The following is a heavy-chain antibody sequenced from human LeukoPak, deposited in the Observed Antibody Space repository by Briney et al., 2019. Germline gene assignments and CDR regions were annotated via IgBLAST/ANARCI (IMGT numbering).Heavy chain of an antibody. CDR2: ISYDGSNK. CDR3: AKAPNVLRYFDWLLFGAFDI. J-gene: IGHJ3*02. V-gene: IGHV3-30*18. D-gene: IGHD3-9*01. CDR1: GFTFSSYG. Sequence: GGSLRLSCAASGFTFSSYGMHWVRQAPGKGLEWVAVISYDGSNKYYADSVKGRFTISRDNSKNTLYLQMNSLRAEDTAVYYCAKAPNVLRYFDWLLFGAFDIWGQGTMVTVSS.